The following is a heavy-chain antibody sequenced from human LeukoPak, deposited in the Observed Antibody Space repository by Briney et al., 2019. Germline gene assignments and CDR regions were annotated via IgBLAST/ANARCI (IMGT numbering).Heavy chain of an antibody. Sequence: SETLSLTCTVSGGSISSYYWSWIRQPPGKGLEWIGYIYYSGSPSYNPALKSRVTISVDTSKSQFSLKLNSVTAADTAVYYCARMGQQLADYWGQGTLVTVST. CDR2: IYYSGSP. J-gene: IGHJ4*02. D-gene: IGHD6-13*01. V-gene: IGHV4-59*01. CDR3: ARMGQQLADY. CDR1: GGSISSYY.